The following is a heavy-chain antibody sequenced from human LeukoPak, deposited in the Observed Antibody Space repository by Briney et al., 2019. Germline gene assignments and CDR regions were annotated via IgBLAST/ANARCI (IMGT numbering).Heavy chain of an antibody. CDR2: ISYDGSKR. J-gene: IGHJ3*02. D-gene: IGHD3-22*01. Sequence: GGSLRLSCAASGFTFSTYSMHWVRQAPGKGLQGVALISYDGSKRYYTDSVEGRLTNTRDNSKNTLYLQMHSLRAEDTAIYYCAKVRMITMIAYDAFDIWGQGSMVTVSS. CDR3: AKVRMITMIAYDAFDI. V-gene: IGHV3-30*19. CDR1: GFTFSTYS.